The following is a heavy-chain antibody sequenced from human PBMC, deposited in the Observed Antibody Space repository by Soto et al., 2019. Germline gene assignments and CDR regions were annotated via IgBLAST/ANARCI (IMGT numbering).Heavy chain of an antibody. Sequence: GGSLRLSCAASGFTFSSYSMNWVRQAPGKGLEWVSSISSSSSYIYYADSVKGRFTISRDNAKNSLYLQMNSLRAEDTAVYYCARDGTRSGSYYYWGQGTLVTVSS. CDR2: ISSSSSYI. V-gene: IGHV3-21*01. CDR1: GFTFSSYS. CDR3: ARDGTRSGSYYY. J-gene: IGHJ4*02. D-gene: IGHD1-26*01.